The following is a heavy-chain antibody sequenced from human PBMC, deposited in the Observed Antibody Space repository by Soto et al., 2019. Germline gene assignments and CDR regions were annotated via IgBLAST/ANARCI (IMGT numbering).Heavy chain of an antibody. CDR3: AKEGPNYYDSSGYYYLY. D-gene: IGHD3-22*01. V-gene: IGHV3-23*01. Sequence: GGSLRLSCAASGFTVSSYAMSWVRQAPGKGLEWVSAISGSDGSTYYADSVKGRFTISRDNSKNTLSLQMNSLRVEDTAVYYCAKEGPNYYDSSGYYYLYWGQGTLVTVSS. CDR2: ISGSDGST. CDR1: GFTVSSYA. J-gene: IGHJ4*02.